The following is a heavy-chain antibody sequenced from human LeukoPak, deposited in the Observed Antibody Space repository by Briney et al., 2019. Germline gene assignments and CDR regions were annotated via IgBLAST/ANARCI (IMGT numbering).Heavy chain of an antibody. CDR2: ISWNSGSI. D-gene: IGHD5-18*01. Sequence: GGSLRLSCAASGFTFDDYAMHWVRQAPGKGLEWVSGISWNSGSIGYADSVKGRFTISRDNAKNSLYLQMNSLRAEDMALYYCAKSGSGYSYEYMDVWGKGTTVTVSS. V-gene: IGHV3-9*03. J-gene: IGHJ6*03. CDR1: GFTFDDYA. CDR3: AKSGSGYSYEYMDV.